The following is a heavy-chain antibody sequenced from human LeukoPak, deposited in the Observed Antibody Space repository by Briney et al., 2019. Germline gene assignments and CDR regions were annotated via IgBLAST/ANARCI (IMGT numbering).Heavy chain of an antibody. D-gene: IGHD4-17*01. V-gene: IGHV1-69*05. CDR1: GGTFSSYA. CDR3: ARGGDDYGDLLPSQSDY. J-gene: IGHJ4*02. CDR2: IIPIFGTA. Sequence: SVKVSCKASGGTFSSYAISWVRQAPGQGLEWMGGIIPIFGTANYAQKFQGRVTITTDESTSTAYMELSSLRSEDTAVYYCARGGDDYGDLLPSQSDYWGQGTLVTVSS.